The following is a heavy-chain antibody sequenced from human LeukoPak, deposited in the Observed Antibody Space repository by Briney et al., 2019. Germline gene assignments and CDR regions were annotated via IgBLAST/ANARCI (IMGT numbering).Heavy chain of an antibody. V-gene: IGHV3-11*06. CDR2: ISSSSSYT. Sequence: TGGSLRLSCAASGFTFSDYYMSWIRQAPGKGLEWVSYISSSSSYTNYADSVKGRFTISRDNAKNSLYLQMNSLRAEDTAVYYCARDKVSTGRIAVAGTGEFDCWGQGTLVTVSS. CDR3: ARDKVSTGRIAVAGTGEFDC. J-gene: IGHJ4*02. CDR1: GFTFSDYY. D-gene: IGHD6-19*01.